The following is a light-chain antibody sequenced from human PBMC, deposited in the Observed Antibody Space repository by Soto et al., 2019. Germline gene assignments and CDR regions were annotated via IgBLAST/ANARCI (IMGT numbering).Light chain of an antibody. CDR1: QNIDSW. J-gene: IGKJ1*01. CDR3: QQYNSYSQT. Sequence: DIQMTQSPSTLSASLGDRVTITCRASQNIDSWLAWYQQTPGKAPKLLIYDASTLESGVPSSFSGSVSGTEFTRTISSLQPDDFATYYCQQYNSYSQTFGQGTKVEI. V-gene: IGKV1-5*01. CDR2: DAS.